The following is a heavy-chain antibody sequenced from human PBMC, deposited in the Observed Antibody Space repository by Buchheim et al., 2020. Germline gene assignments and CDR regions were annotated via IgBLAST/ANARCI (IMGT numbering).Heavy chain of an antibody. CDR2: ISYDGSNK. Sequence: QVQLVESGGGVVQPGRSLRLSCAASGFTFSSYGMHWVRQAPGKGLEWVAVISYDGSNKYYAESVKGRFTISRDNSKNTLYLQMNSLRAEDTAVYYCAKCIAVAGGYYYYGMDVWGQGTT. J-gene: IGHJ6*02. V-gene: IGHV3-30*18. CDR1: GFTFSSYG. CDR3: AKCIAVAGGYYYYGMDV. D-gene: IGHD6-19*01.